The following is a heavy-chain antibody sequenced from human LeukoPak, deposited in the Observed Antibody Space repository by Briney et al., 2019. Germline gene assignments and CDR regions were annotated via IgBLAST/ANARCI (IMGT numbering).Heavy chain of an antibody. CDR2: INHSGST. CDR3: ARYGSGSYYNGRLFYYYYYMDV. D-gene: IGHD3-10*01. V-gene: IGHV4-34*01. CDR1: GGSFSGYY. J-gene: IGHJ6*03. Sequence: PSETLSLTCAVYGGSFSGYYWSWIRQPPGKGLEWIGEINHSGSTNYNPSLKSRVTISVDTSKNQFSLKRGSVTAADTAVYYCARYGSGSYYNGRLFYYYYYMDVWGKGTTVTVSS.